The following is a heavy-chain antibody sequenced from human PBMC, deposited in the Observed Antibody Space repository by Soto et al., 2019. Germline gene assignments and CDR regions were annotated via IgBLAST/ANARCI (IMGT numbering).Heavy chain of an antibody. CDR3: ATGMRERTYGMDV. Sequence: GGSLRLSCAASGFTFSSYSMNWVRQAPGKGLEWVSYISSSSSTIYYADSVKGRFTISRDNAKNSLYLQMNSLRSEDTAVYYCATGMRERTYGMDVWGQGTTVTVSS. J-gene: IGHJ6*02. CDR1: GFTFSSYS. D-gene: IGHD1-26*01. CDR2: ISSSSSTI. V-gene: IGHV3-48*01.